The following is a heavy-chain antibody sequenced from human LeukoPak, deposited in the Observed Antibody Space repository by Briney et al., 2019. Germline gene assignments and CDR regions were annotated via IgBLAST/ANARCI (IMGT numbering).Heavy chain of an antibody. CDR1: GFTLSTYA. Sequence: GGSLRLSCAASGFTLSTYAMSWVRQTPGKGLEWVAATSSSDAGTYHADSVRGRFTISRDNAKNSLYLQMNSLRAEDTAVYYCAGDGGSAWFLDYWGQGALVTVSS. J-gene: IGHJ4*02. D-gene: IGHD6-19*01. CDR3: AGDGGSAWFLDY. CDR2: TSSSDAGT. V-gene: IGHV3-23*01.